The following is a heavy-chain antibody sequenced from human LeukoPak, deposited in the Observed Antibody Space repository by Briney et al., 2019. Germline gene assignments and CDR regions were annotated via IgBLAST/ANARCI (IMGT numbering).Heavy chain of an antibody. J-gene: IGHJ4*02. CDR2: ISSNGGST. CDR1: GFTFSRYW. CDR3: VRGSWYDY. V-gene: IGHV3-64D*06. D-gene: IGHD6-13*01. Sequence: GGSLRLSCAASGFTFSRYWMHWVRQAPGKGLEYVSTISSNGGSTYYADSVKGRFTISSDNSKNTLYLQMSSLRAEDTAVYYCVRGSWYDYWGQGTLVTVSS.